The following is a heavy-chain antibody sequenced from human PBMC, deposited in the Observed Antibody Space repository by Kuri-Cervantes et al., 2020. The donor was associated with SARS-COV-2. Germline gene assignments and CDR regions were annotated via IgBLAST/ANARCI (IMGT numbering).Heavy chain of an antibody. V-gene: IGHV3-53*01. CDR2: IYSCGST. Sequence: GEALEISFAASGFTVSSNYMCWVRQAPGKGLEWVSVIYSCGSTYYADSVKGRFTIARDNSKYTLYLQMTSLRADDTTVYYCARARGDIVGVPAAPCDPWGQGTLVTVSS. D-gene: IGHD2-2*01. J-gene: IGHJ5*02. CDR1: GFTVSSNY. CDR3: ARARGDIVGVPAAPCDP.